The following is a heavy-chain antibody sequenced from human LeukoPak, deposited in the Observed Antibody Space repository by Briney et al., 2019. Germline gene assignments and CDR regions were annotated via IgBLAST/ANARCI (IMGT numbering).Heavy chain of an antibody. Sequence: GGSLRLSCAASGFTLNNYGMHWVRQAPGKGLEWVSAISGSGGSTYYADSVKGRFTISRDNSKNTLYLQMNGLRAEDTAVYYCAKDPTWIQLWSTWVDYWGQGTLVTVSS. V-gene: IGHV3-23*01. J-gene: IGHJ4*02. CDR1: GFTLNNYG. CDR2: ISGSGGST. D-gene: IGHD5-18*01. CDR3: AKDPTWIQLWSTWVDY.